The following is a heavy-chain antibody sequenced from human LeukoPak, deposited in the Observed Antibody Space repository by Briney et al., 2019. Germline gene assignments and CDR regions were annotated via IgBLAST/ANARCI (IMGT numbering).Heavy chain of an antibody. D-gene: IGHD3-22*01. CDR1: GYTFTSYY. J-gene: IGHJ5*02. V-gene: IGHV1-46*01. CDR2: INPSGCSA. CDR3: VLTYYYDSSAWFDP. Sequence: ASVKVPCKASGYTFTSYYMHWVLHAPGQGLEWMGIINPSGCSASYAQKFQRRVTMTRDTYTSTVYMELGSLRSGDTAGCFFVLTYYYDSSAWFDPWGQGTLVTVSS.